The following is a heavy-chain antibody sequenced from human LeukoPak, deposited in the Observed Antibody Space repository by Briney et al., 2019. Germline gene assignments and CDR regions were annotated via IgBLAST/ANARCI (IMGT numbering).Heavy chain of an antibody. J-gene: IGHJ3*02. CDR2: IIPILGIA. V-gene: IGHV1-69*04. CDR1: GGTFSSYA. D-gene: IGHD3-3*01. Sequence: ASVKVSCKASGGTFSSYAISWVRQAPGQGLEWMGRIIPILGIANYAQKFQGRVTITADKSTSTAYMELSSLRSEDTAVYYCARVVSHDFWSAYYKAFDIWGQGTMVTVSS. CDR3: ARVVSHDFWSAYYKAFDI.